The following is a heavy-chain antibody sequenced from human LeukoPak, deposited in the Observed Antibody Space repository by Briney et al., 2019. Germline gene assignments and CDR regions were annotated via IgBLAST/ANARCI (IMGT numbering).Heavy chain of an antibody. V-gene: IGHV3-48*03. D-gene: IGHD3-9*01. J-gene: IGHJ4*02. Sequence: GGSLRLSCAASGFTFSSYEMNWVRQAPGKGPGWVSYISSSGSTIYYADSVKSRFTISRDNAKNSLYLQMNSLRPEDTAVYYCARDRSDILTGYLDYWGQGTLVTVSS. CDR1: GFTFSSYE. CDR3: ARDRSDILTGYLDY. CDR2: ISSSGSTI.